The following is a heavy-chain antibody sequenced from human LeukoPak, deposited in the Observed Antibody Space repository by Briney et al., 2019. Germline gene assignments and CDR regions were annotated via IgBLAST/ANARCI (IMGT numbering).Heavy chain of an antibody. CDR3: AKDLHYCSGGSCYSGWFDP. J-gene: IGHJ5*02. CDR2: ISGSGGST. D-gene: IGHD2-15*01. Sequence: PGGSLRLSCAASGFTFSSYAMSWVRQAPGKGLEWVSAISGSGGSTYYADSVKGRFTISRDNSKNTLYLQMNSLRADDTAVYYRAKDLHYCSGGSCYSGWFDPWGQGTLVTVSS. V-gene: IGHV3-23*01. CDR1: GFTFSSYA.